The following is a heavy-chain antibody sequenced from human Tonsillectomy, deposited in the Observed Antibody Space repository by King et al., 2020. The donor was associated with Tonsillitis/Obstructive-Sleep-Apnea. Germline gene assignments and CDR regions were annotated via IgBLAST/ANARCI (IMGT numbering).Heavy chain of an antibody. D-gene: IGHD4-23*01. CDR2: IDPTDSYT. V-gene: IGHV5-10-1*01. J-gene: IGHJ6*03. CDR3: ARPVRYGGEGYYYMDV. CDR1: GYTFTIYW. Sequence: QLVQSGAEVKKPGASLRISCKGSGYTFTIYWISWVRQMPGKGLEWMGRIDPTDSYTNYNPSFQGHVTISVDKSISTAYLQWSSLKASDTAVYYCARPVRYGGEGYYYMDVWGKGTTVTVSS.